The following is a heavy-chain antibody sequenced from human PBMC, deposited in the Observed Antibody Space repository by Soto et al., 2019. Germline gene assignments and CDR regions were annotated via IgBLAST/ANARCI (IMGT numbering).Heavy chain of an antibody. Sequence: VQLVQSGAEVKKPGSSVKVSCKASGGTFSSYAISWVRQAPGQGLEWMGGIIPIFGTANYAQKFHGRVTITADESTSPSYMELCSLRSEDTSVYYCASSLYSGTTRAYYYYGMDVWGQGTTVTVSS. CDR3: ASSLYSGTTRAYYYYGMDV. CDR2: IIPIFGTA. D-gene: IGHD1-26*01. J-gene: IGHJ6*02. V-gene: IGHV1-69*01. CDR1: GGTFSSYA.